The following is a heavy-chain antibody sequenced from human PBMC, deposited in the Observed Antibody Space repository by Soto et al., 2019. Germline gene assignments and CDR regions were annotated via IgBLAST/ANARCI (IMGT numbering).Heavy chain of an antibody. J-gene: IGHJ4*02. V-gene: IGHV1-69*06. CDR1: GDTFISYA. CDR3: ARGIRYSSGWEFDY. Sequence: QVQLVQSGAEVKKPGSSVRVSCKASGDTFISYAFSWVRQAPGQGLEWRGAIIPMFGTSNYAQKFQDRVTIAADRSTSTAYMDLRSLRSEDTAVYYCARGIRYSSGWEFDYWGQGTLVIVSS. CDR2: IIPMFGTS. D-gene: IGHD6-19*01.